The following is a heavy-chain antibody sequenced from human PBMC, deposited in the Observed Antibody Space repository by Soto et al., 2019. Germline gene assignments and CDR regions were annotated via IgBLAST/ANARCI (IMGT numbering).Heavy chain of an antibody. CDR3: ARGIVTGTTSNHYCYGMDV. V-gene: IGHV1-69*13. Sequence: SVKVSCKASGGTFYSYVITWVRQAPGQGLEWMGGIIPIFNTTNYAQKFQGRITLTADESARTAYMELNSLRSEDTAVYYCARGIVTGTTSNHYCYGMDVWGQGTTVTVSS. CDR1: GGTFYSYV. CDR2: IIPIFNTT. J-gene: IGHJ6*02. D-gene: IGHD1-1*01.